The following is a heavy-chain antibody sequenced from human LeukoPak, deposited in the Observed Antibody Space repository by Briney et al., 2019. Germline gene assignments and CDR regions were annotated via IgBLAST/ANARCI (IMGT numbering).Heavy chain of an antibody. V-gene: IGHV1-18*01. CDR3: ARVPRQWLVLVGEYYFDY. CDR1: GYAFTSYG. D-gene: IGHD6-19*01. Sequence: GASVKVSCKTSGYAFTSYGISWVRQAPGQGLEWMGWISAYNGNTNYGQKLQGRVTMTTDTSTSTACMELRSLRSDDTAVYYCARVPRQWLVLVGEYYFDYWGQGTLVTVSS. CDR2: ISAYNGNT. J-gene: IGHJ4*02.